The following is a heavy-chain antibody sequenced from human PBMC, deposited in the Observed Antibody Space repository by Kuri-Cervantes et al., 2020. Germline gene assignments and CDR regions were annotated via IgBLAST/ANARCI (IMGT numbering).Heavy chain of an antibody. Sequence: SQTLSLTCAVYGESFRAYYWMWIRQPPGKGLEWIGEINYIGSTDYNPSLKSRVTVSVDTSKKQVSLKLRSVTAADTAVYYCARRGEFGADSFDIWGRGTLVTVSS. V-gene: IGHV4-34*01. CDR3: ARRGEFGADSFDI. CDR1: GESFRAYY. J-gene: IGHJ3*02. CDR2: INYIGST. D-gene: IGHD3-3*01.